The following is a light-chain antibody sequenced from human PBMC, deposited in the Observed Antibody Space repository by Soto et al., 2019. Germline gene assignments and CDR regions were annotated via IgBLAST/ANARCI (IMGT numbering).Light chain of an antibody. CDR1: QSVSNS. CDR3: QQRKSWPAIT. V-gene: IGKV3-11*01. CDR2: DAS. J-gene: IGKJ5*01. Sequence: IVLTQSPATLSLSPGDRATLSCRASQSVSNSLVWYQHKPGQAPRFLIYDASKRATGTPARFSGSGSGTDFTLTISSLEPEDFAVYYCQQRKSWPAITFGQGTDWR.